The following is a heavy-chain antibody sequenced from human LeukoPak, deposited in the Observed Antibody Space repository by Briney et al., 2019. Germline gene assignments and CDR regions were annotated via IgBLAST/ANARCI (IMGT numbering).Heavy chain of an antibody. CDR1: GYTFTGYY. Sequence: ASVKVSCKASGYTFTGYYIHWVRQAPGQGLEWMGWINPNSGGTNYAQKFQGRVTMTRDTSISTAYMELSRLRSDDTAVYYCARAGYCSSTSCYPDYWGQGTLVTVSS. CDR3: ARAGYCSSTSCYPDY. J-gene: IGHJ4*02. V-gene: IGHV1-2*02. D-gene: IGHD2-2*01. CDR2: INPNSGGT.